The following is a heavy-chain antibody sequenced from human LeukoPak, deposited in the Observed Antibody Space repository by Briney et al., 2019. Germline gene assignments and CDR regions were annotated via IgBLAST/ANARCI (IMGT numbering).Heavy chain of an antibody. CDR3: AIKHDY. V-gene: IGHV3-7*01. CDR2: IKPDGSEK. J-gene: IGHJ4*02. Sequence: GGSLRLSCTASGFTFSPYWMTWVRQAPGKGLEWVANIKPDGSEKYYVDSVKGRFTISRDNTKNSVFLQMNSLRAEDTAVYYCAIKHDYWGQGTLVTVSS. CDR1: GFTFSPYW.